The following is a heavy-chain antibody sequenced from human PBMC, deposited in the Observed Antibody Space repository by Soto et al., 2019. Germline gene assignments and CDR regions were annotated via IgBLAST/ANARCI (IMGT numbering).Heavy chain of an antibody. V-gene: IGHV3-23*01. CDR2: MSGSGAST. CDR1: GFTFRSYS. J-gene: IGHJ4*02. CDR3: AKVGSGWYYFDY. Sequence: GGSLRLSCADSGFTFRSYSMNWVRQAPGKGLEWVSGMSGSGASTYYADSVKGRFTISRDNSKNTLYLQMNSLRGEDTAIYYCAKVGSGWYYFDYWGQGTLVTVSS. D-gene: IGHD6-19*01.